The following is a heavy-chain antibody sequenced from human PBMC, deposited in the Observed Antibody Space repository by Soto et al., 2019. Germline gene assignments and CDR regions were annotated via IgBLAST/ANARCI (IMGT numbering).Heavy chain of an antibody. CDR3: ARDQGPRSSWYNWFDP. V-gene: IGHV1-69*12. J-gene: IGHJ5*02. D-gene: IGHD6-13*01. CDR1: GGTFSSYA. CDR2: IIPIFGTA. Sequence: QVQLVQSGAEVKKPGSSVKVSCKASGGTFSSYAISWVRQAPGQGLEWMGGIIPIFGTANYAQKFQGRVTIPAEESPGTAYMELSSLRSEDKAVYYGARDQGPRSSWYNWFDPWGQGTLVTVSS.